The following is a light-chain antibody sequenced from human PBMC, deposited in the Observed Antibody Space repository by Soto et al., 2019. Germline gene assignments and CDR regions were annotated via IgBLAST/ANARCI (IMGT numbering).Light chain of an antibody. CDR2: GAS. CDR1: QSVSTN. Sequence: EIVLTQSPGTLSLSPGESATLSCRASQSVSTNLAWYQQKPGQVPSLLIYGASTRASGIPARFSGSGSGTEFTLTIGSLQSEDFAVYYCQQYSSSPSLGQGTRLEIK. CDR3: QQYSSSPS. J-gene: IGKJ5*01. V-gene: IGKV3-15*01.